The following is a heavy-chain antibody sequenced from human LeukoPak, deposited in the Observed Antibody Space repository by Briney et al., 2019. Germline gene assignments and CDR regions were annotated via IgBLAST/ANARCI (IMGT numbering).Heavy chain of an antibody. CDR3: ARGYCSGGSCYDY. J-gene: IGHJ4*02. CDR2: ISSSSSYI. Sequence: GGSLRLSCAASGLTFSSYSMNWVRQAPGKGLEWVSSISSSSSYIYYADSVKGRCTISRDNAKNSLYLQMNSLRAEDTAVYYCARGYCSGGSCYDYWGQGTLVTVSS. V-gene: IGHV3-21*01. D-gene: IGHD2-15*01. CDR1: GLTFSSYS.